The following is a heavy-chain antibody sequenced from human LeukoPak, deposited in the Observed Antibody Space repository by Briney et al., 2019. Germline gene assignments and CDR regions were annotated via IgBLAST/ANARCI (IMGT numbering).Heavy chain of an antibody. CDR3: ARGDFWSGYACYFDY. V-gene: IGHV1-18*01. J-gene: IGHJ4*02. Sequence: GASVKVSCKASGYTFTSYGVSWVRQAPGQGLEWMGWISVYNGKTNYAQKLQGRVTMTTDTSTSTAYMELRSLRSDDTAVYYCARGDFWSGYACYFDYWGQGTLVTVSS. CDR2: ISVYNGKT. CDR1: GYTFTSYG. D-gene: IGHD3-3*01.